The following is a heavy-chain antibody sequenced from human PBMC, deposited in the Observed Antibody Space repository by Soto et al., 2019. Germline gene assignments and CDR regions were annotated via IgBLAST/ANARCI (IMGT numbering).Heavy chain of an antibody. D-gene: IGHD3-3*01. J-gene: IGHJ4*02. V-gene: IGHV3-23*01. CDR2: ISGSGGNT. CDR1: GFTFSNHA. Sequence: HPGGSLRLSCAASGFTFSNHAMSWVRQAPGKGLEWVSLISGSGGNTNYADSVRGRFTISRDNSKKTVYLQMNSLRADDTAVYYCAKGKANSVFGVDTLFDYWGQGTLVTVSS. CDR3: AKGKANSVFGVDTLFDY.